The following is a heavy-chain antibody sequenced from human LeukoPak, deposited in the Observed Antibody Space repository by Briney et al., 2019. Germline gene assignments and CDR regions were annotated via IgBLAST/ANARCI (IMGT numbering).Heavy chain of an antibody. J-gene: IGHJ4*02. D-gene: IGHD3-22*01. V-gene: IGHV3-30*02. CDR2: IRYAGSNK. CDR3: AKLSGYYRDEDYFDY. CDR1: GYNFSRYG. Sequence: PGGSLRLSSAASGYNFSRYGMRSVRRATRKGPEREPFIRYAGSNKYYADSLKGRFTISRDNSRNTLYLQMNSLRAEDTAVYYCAKLSGYYRDEDYFDYWGQGTLVTVSS.